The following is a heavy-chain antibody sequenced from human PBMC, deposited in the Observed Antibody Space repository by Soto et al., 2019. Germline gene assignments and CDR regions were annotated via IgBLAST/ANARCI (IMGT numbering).Heavy chain of an antibody. D-gene: IGHD2-21*01. CDR1: GGSISSYY. Sequence: SETLSLTCAVSGGSISSYYWSWIRQPPGKGLEWIGYIYYSGSTDYNPSLRSRVTISVDTSKTHFSLKLSSVTAADTGVYYCAYGESYEGYFDYCGQGALVTVSS. V-gene: IGHV4-59*01. CDR2: IYYSGST. J-gene: IGHJ4*02. CDR3: AYGESYEGYFDY.